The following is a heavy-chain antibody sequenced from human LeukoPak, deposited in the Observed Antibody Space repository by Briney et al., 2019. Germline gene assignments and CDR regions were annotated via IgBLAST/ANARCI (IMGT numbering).Heavy chain of an antibody. J-gene: IGHJ4*02. Sequence: ASVKVSCKASGYTFNSYDINWVRQATGQGLEWMGWMNPNSGDTGYVQKFQGRVTMTRNTSITTAYMELSSLRSEDTAVYYCARGLSRGLYYGSSGYRIYYFDYWGQGTLVTVSS. CDR2: MNPNSGDT. CDR3: ARGLSRGLYYGSSGYRIYYFDY. D-gene: IGHD3-22*01. CDR1: GYTFNSYD. V-gene: IGHV1-8*01.